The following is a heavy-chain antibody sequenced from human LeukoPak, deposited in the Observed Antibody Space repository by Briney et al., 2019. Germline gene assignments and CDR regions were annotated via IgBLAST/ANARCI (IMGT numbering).Heavy chain of an antibody. Sequence: GGSLRLSCAASGFTFISHSMNWVRQAPGKGLEWVSSIGSRSTSIYYADSVKGRFTISRDNAKNSLYLQMNSLRAEDTAVYYCARESSESFDIWGQGTMVTVSS. CDR1: GFTFISHS. V-gene: IGHV3-21*01. CDR3: ARESSESFDI. J-gene: IGHJ3*02. D-gene: IGHD6-25*01. CDR2: IGSRSTSI.